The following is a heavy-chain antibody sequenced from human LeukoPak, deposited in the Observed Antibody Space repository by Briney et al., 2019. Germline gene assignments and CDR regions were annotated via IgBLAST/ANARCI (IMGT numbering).Heavy chain of an antibody. V-gene: IGHV1-69*13. CDR2: IIPIFGTA. CDR1: GGTFSSYA. J-gene: IGHJ6*02. Sequence: GASVKVSCKASGGTFSSYAISWVRQAPGQGLEWMGGIIPIFGTANYAQKFQGRVTITADESTSTAYMELSSLRSEDTAVYYCARDDSIAAPPPYYYGMGVWGQGTTVTVSS. CDR3: ARDDSIAAPPPYYYGMGV. D-gene: IGHD6-13*01.